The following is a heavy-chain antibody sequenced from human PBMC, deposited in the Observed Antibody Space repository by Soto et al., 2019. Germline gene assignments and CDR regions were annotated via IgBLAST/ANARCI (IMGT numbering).Heavy chain of an antibody. J-gene: IGHJ4*02. V-gene: IGHV4-39*01. CDR2: IYYSGST. D-gene: IGHD3-22*01. CDR1: GGSISSSSYY. Sequence: NPSETLSLTCTVSGGSISSSSYYWGWIRQPPGKGLEWIGSIYYSGSTYYNPSLKSRVTISVDTSKNQFSLKLSSVTAADTAVYYCARQIYDSDSGPNFQYYFDSWGQGTLVTVSS. CDR3: ARQIYDSDSGPNFQYYFDS.